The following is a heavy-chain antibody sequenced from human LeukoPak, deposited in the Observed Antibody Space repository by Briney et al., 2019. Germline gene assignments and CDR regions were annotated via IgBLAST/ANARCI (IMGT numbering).Heavy chain of an antibody. D-gene: IGHD3-10*01. CDR1: GGTFSSYA. V-gene: IGHV1-69*13. Sequence: SVKVSCKASGGTFSSYAISWVRQAPGQGLEWMGGIIPIFGTANYAQKFQGRVTITADESTSTAYMELSSLRSEDTAVYYCARVDADTAYYGSGSYYPEPIYYYYYGMDVWGQGTAVTVSS. J-gene: IGHJ6*02. CDR2: IIPIFGTA. CDR3: ARVDADTAYYGSGSYYPEPIYYYYYGMDV.